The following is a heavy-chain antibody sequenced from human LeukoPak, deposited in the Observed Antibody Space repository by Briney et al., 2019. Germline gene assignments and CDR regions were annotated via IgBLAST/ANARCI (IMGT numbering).Heavy chain of an antibody. J-gene: IGHJ4*02. V-gene: IGHV4-4*02. CDR1: GDSINSLDL. CDR3: AGLVGRYSSGLYYYYFDY. Sequence: PSETLSLTCTVSGDSINSLDLWSWVRQPPGKGLEWIGEMYLSGTTHSNPFVKSRVTISIDKSKNQFFLNLSSVTAADTAVYYCAGLVGRYSSGLYYYYFDYWGQGTLVTVPS. CDR2: MYLSGTT. D-gene: IGHD3-22*01.